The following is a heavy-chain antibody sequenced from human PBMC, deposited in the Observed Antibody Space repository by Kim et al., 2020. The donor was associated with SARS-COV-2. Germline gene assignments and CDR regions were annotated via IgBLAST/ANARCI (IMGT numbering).Heavy chain of an antibody. D-gene: IGHD2-15*01. CDR3: ARDRAVVTPYDAFDI. V-gene: IGHV4-59*01. J-gene: IGHJ3*02. Sequence: PSVTGRVSISVDASKNQFSLKLSSVTAADTAVYYCARDRAVVTPYDAFDIWGQGTMVTVSS.